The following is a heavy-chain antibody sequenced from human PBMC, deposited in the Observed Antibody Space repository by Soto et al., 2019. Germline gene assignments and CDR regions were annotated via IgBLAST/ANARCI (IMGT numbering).Heavy chain of an antibody. CDR3: ASLDDGGNSTQINYYYYGMDV. Sequence: EVQLVESGGGLVKPGGSLRLSCAASGFTFSSYSMNWVRQAPGKGLEWVSSISSSSSYIYYADSVKGRFTISRDNAKKSMCRQVNRLRAEDTAVYYCASLDDGGNSTQINYYYYGMDVWGQGTTVTVSS. CDR1: GFTFSSYS. D-gene: IGHD2-21*02. CDR2: ISSSSSYI. V-gene: IGHV3-21*01. J-gene: IGHJ6*02.